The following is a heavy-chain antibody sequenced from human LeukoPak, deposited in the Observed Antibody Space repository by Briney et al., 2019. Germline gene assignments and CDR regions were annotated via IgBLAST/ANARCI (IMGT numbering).Heavy chain of an antibody. V-gene: IGHV1-46*01. CDR1: GYTFTSYY. D-gene: IGHD2-8*01. Sequence: ASVKVSCKASGYTFTSYYMHWVRQAPGQGLEWMGIINPSGVSTSYAQKFQGRVTMTRDTSTSTVYMELSSLRSEDTAVYYCARRGDPQLMVYANSYGMDVWGQGTTVTVSS. CDR3: ARRGDPQLMVYANSYGMDV. J-gene: IGHJ6*02. CDR2: INPSGVST.